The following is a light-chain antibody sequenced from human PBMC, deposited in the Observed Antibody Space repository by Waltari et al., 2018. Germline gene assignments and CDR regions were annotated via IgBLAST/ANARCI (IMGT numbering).Light chain of an antibody. CDR2: EDS. CDR1: ALPKKY. V-gene: IGLV3-10*01. J-gene: IGLJ1*01. CDR3: YSTDSSGNHRV. Sequence: SYELTQPPPASVSPGQTARITCSGDALPKKYAYWYQTKSGQAPVLVIYEDSKRPSGIPERFSGSSSGTMATLTISGAQVEDEADYYCYSTDSSGNHRVFGTGTKVTVL.